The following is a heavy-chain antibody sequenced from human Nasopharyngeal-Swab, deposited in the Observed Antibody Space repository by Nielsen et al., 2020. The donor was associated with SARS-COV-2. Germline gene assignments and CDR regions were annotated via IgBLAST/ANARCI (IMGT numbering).Heavy chain of an antibody. V-gene: IGHV3-30*14. CDR3: ARDQGYYDFWSGYPGGMDV. D-gene: IGHD3-3*01. CDR2: ISYDGSNK. J-gene: IGHJ6*02. Sequence: WIRQPPGKGLEWGAVISYDGSNKYYADSVKGRFTISRDNSKNTLYLQMNSLRAEDTAVYYCARDQGYYDFWSGYPGGMDVWGQGTTVTVSS.